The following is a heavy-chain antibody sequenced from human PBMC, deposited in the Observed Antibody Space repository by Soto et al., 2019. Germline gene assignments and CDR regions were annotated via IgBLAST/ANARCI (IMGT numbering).Heavy chain of an antibody. CDR3: AKGEGDGYKDFDY. Sequence: EVQLLPSGGGLVQPGGSLRLSCAASGFTFSSYAMSWVRQAPGKGLEWVSAISGSGGNTYYADSVKGRFTISRDNSKNTLYLQMNSLRAEDTAAYYCAKGEGDGYKDFDYWGQGTLVTVSS. CDR2: ISGSGGNT. J-gene: IGHJ4*02. V-gene: IGHV3-23*01. CDR1: GFTFSSYA. D-gene: IGHD5-12*01.